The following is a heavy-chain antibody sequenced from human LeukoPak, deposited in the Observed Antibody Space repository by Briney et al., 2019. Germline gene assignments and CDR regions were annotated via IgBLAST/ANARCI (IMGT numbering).Heavy chain of an antibody. CDR3: ARVEKGGPLGYCSSTSCTDAFDI. D-gene: IGHD2-2*01. Sequence: ASVKVSCKASGYTFTSYAMNWVRQAPGQGLEWMGWISAYNGNTNYAQKLQGRVTMTTDTSTSTAYMELRSLRSDDTAVYYCARVEKGGPLGYCSSTSCTDAFDIWGQGTMVTVSS. J-gene: IGHJ3*02. CDR1: GYTFTSYA. CDR2: ISAYNGNT. V-gene: IGHV1-18*01.